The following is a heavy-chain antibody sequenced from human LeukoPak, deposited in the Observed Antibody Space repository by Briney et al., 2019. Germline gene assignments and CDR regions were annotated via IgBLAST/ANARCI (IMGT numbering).Heavy chain of an antibody. V-gene: IGHV1-2*02. CDR1: GYTFTGYY. CDR2: INPNSGGT. J-gene: IGHJ4*02. CDR3: ARAKSEWELPRDY. Sequence: GASVKVSCKASGYTFTGYYMHWVRQAPGQGLEWMGWINPNSGGTNYAQKFQGRVTMTRDTSISTAYMELSRLRPDDTAVYYCARAKSEWELPRDYWGQGTLVTVSS. D-gene: IGHD1-26*01.